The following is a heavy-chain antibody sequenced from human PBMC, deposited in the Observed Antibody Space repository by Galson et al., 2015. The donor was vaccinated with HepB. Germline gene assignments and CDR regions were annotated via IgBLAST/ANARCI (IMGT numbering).Heavy chain of an antibody. J-gene: IGHJ4*02. D-gene: IGHD5/OR15-5a*01. V-gene: IGHV4-39*01. CDR3: TRSSDVVSTYY. CDR2: MYYRGST. Sequence: ETLSLTCTVSGDSISSSTYYWGRIRQPPGKGLEWIGSMYYRGSTYYNPSLKSRITISVDTSKNLSSLNLRSVTAADTAVYYCTRSSDVVSTYYWGQGTLVTVSS. CDR1: GDSISSSTYY.